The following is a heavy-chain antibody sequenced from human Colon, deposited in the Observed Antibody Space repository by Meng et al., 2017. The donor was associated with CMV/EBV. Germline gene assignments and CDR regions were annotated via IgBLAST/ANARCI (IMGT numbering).Heavy chain of an antibody. CDR1: GFSFSTYG. Sequence: GGSLRLSCAASGFSFSTYGMHWVRQAPGKGLEWVAFTASDGSDKYYADPVKGRFTISRDNSRNTLYLQMNSLRAEDTAVYYCVLSYGANQPFDSWGLGTLVTVSS. D-gene: IGHD4-17*01. CDR2: TASDGSDK. CDR3: VLSYGANQPFDS. J-gene: IGHJ4*02. V-gene: IGHV3-30*02.